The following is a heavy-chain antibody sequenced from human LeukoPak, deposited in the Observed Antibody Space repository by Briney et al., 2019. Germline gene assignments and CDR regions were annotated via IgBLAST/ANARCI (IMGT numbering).Heavy chain of an antibody. CDR3: ARIGHEDYYFDY. V-gene: IGHV4-59*01. Sequence: PSETLSLTCTVSGGSISSYYWSWIRQPPGEGLEWIGYIYYSGSTNYNPSLKSRVTISVDTSKSQFSLKLSSVTAADTAVYYCARIGHEDYYFDYWGQGTLVTVSS. J-gene: IGHJ4*02. CDR2: IYYSGST. CDR1: GGSISSYY.